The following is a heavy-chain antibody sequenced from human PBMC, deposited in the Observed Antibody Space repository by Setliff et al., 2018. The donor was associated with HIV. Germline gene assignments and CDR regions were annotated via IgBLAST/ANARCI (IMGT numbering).Heavy chain of an antibody. CDR1: GGTFSRNP. D-gene: IGHD3-10*01. J-gene: IGHJ6*03. V-gene: IGHV1-69*13. Sequence: SVKVSCKASGGTFSRNPISWVRQAPGQGREWMGGIAPIFGTTKYAQKFQGRVTITADESRTTAYLDLNSLRSEDTAVYYCATAGEMATIGYSYYYMGVWGKGTTVTVSS. CDR3: ATAGEMATIGYSYYYMGV. CDR2: IAPIFGTT.